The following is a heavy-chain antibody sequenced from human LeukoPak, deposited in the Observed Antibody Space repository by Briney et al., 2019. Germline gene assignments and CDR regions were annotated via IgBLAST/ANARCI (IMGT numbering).Heavy chain of an antibody. CDR1: GFTFRSYG. J-gene: IGHJ4*02. V-gene: IGHV3-30*18. CDR3: AKDQGPLNY. CDR2: ISNDGSDK. Sequence: GRSLRLSCAASGFTFRSYGMHWGRQAPGKGLEWVTFISNDGSDKYYADSVKGRFTISRVNSKNTLYLQMNSLRAEDTAVYYCAKDQGPLNYWGQGTLVSVSS. D-gene: IGHD2-8*01.